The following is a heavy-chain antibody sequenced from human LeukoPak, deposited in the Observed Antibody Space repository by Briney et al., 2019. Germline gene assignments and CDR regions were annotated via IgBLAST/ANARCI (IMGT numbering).Heavy chain of an antibody. V-gene: IGHV3-21*01. CDR1: GSTFSSYS. CDR3: ARDQGGMTLVGNAFDI. Sequence: PGGSLRLSCAASGSTFSSYSMNWVRQAPGKGLEWVSSISSSSSYIYYTDSVRGRFTISRDNARNSLYLQMNSLRAEDTAVYYCARDQGGMTLVGNAFDIWGQGTMVTVSS. CDR2: ISSSSSYI. D-gene: IGHD3-16*01. J-gene: IGHJ3*02.